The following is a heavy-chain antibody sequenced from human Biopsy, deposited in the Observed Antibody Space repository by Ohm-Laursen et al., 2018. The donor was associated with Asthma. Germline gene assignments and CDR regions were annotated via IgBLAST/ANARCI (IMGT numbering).Heavy chain of an antibody. CDR3: ARTTYGHDGFDP. CDR1: GDSISNGGYY. D-gene: IGHD4-17*01. Sequence: SDTLSLTCTVSGDSISNGGYYWSWIRQHSVKGLEWIGHIYYSGSTYYNPSLKSRVSISLDTSKNQFSLSLTSATAADTAVYYCARTTYGHDGFDPWGQGTLVTVSS. V-gene: IGHV4-31*03. CDR2: IYYSGST. J-gene: IGHJ5*02.